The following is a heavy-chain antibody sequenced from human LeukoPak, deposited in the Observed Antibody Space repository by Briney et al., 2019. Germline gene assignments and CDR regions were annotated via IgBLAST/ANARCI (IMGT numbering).Heavy chain of an antibody. D-gene: IGHD6-19*01. CDR1: GFTFSTYW. Sequence: GGSLRLSCAASGFTFSTYWMHWVRQVPGKGLVWVSRIEGDGSSTSYADSVKGRFTISRGNAKNTLDLQMNSLRAEDTAVYYCARDPSYTSGYFDDWGQGTPVIVSS. J-gene: IGHJ4*02. V-gene: IGHV3-74*01. CDR3: ARDPSYTSGYFDD. CDR2: IEGDGSST.